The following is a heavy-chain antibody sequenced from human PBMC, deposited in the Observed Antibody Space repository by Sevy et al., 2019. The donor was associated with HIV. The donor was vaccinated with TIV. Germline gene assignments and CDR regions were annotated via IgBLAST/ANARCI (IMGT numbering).Heavy chain of an antibody. CDR2: LALGCGEI. D-gene: IGHD2-8*01. CDR3: AREGCTKPHDY. J-gene: IGHJ4*02. V-gene: IGHV3-23*01. CDR1: GFTFSKYS. Sequence: GGSLRLSCAASGFTFSKYSMSWVRQPPGKGLEWVSILALGCGEINYADSVKGRFTISRDKSKSSVYLQMNNLGPEDTAVYYCAREGCTKPHDYWGQGTLVTVSS.